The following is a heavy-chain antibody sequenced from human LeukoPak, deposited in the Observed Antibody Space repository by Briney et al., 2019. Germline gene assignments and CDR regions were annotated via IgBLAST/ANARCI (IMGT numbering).Heavy chain of an antibody. CDR2: ISSGSGYI. Sequence: PGGSLRLSCAASGFTFSSYSINWVRQAPGKGLEWVSSISSGSGYIYYADSVKGRFTISRDNSKNTLYLQMNSLRAEDTAVYYCAKVSHYDFWSGYYFDYWGQGTLVTVSS. V-gene: IGHV3-21*04. CDR1: GFTFSSYS. CDR3: AKVSHYDFWSGYYFDY. J-gene: IGHJ4*02. D-gene: IGHD3-3*01.